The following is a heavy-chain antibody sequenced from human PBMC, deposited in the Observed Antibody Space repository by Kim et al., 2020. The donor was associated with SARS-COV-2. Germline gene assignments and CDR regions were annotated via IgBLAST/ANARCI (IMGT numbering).Heavy chain of an antibody. CDR2: IYYSGST. CDR3: ASGILITIFGVVAHLDY. Sequence: SETLSLTCTVSGGSISSGGYYWSWIRQHPGKGLEWIGYIYYSGSTYYNPSLKSRVTISVDTSKNQFSLKLSSVTAADTAVYYCASGILITIFGVVAHLDYWGQGTLVTVSS. J-gene: IGHJ4*02. CDR1: GGSISSGGYY. V-gene: IGHV4-31*03. D-gene: IGHD3-3*01.